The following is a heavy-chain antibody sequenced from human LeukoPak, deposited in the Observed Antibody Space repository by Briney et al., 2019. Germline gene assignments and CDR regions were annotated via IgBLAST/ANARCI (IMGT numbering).Heavy chain of an antibody. Sequence: KASETLSLTCAVYGGSFSGYYWSWIRQPPGRGLEWIGEINHSGSTNYNPSLKSRVTISVDTSKNQFSLKLSSVTAADTAVYYCARHGPAAHQTHTFDYWGQGTLVTVSS. D-gene: IGHD2-2*01. CDR2: INHSGST. CDR1: GGSFSGYY. CDR3: ARHGPAAHQTHTFDY. J-gene: IGHJ4*02. V-gene: IGHV4-34*01.